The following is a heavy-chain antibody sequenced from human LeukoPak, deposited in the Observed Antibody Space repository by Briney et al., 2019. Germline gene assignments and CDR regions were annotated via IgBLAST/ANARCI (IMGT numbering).Heavy chain of an antibody. CDR3: AKEPDYGDYFDY. CDR1: GFTFSSYA. J-gene: IGHJ4*02. Sequence: GGSLRLSCAASGFTFSSYAMNWVRQAPGKGLEWVSSISGSGDRTYYADSVNGRFTISRDNSKNTLYLQMNSLRAEDTAIYYCAKEPDYGDYFDYWGQGTLVTVSS. V-gene: IGHV3-23*01. D-gene: IGHD4-17*01. CDR2: ISGSGDRT.